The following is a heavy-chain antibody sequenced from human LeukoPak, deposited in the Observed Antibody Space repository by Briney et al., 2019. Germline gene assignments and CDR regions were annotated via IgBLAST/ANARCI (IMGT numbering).Heavy chain of an antibody. CDR1: GFNFITAA. D-gene: IGHD5-24*01. J-gene: IGHJ3*01. V-gene: IGHV3-23*01. CDR3: VKDIQLST. CDR2: IGSSGGST. Sequence: GGSLRLSCAASGFNFITAAMTWVRQAPGKGLWWVSLIGSSGGSTYYADSVKGRFTISRDNFNHTLSLQMNSLRVEDTAIYYCVKDIQLSTWGLGTMVTVSS.